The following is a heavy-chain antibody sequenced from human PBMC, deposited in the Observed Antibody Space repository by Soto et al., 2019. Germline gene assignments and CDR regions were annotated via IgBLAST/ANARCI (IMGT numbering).Heavy chain of an antibody. CDR2: MNPNSGNT. V-gene: IGHV1-8*01. CDR1: GYTFTRYY. Sequence: ASVKVSCKASGYTFTRYYINWVRQATGQGLEWMGWMNPNSGNTGYAQKFQGRVTMTRNTSISTAYMELSSLRSEDTAVYYCARWGAWGANEIYYYYGMDVWGQGTTVTVSS. J-gene: IGHJ6*02. CDR3: ARWGAWGANEIYYYYGMDV. D-gene: IGHD1-26*01.